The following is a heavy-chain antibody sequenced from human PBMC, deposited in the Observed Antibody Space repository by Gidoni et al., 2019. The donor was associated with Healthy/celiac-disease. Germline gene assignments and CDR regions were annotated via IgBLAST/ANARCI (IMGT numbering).Heavy chain of an antibody. D-gene: IGHD1-26*01. J-gene: IGHJ4*02. CDR2: INHSGST. CDR1: GGSFSGYY. V-gene: IGHV4-34*01. CDR3: AREGSSAPDYYFDY. Sequence: QVQLQQWGAGLLKPSETLSLTCAVYGGSFSGYYWSWIRKPPGKGLEWIGGINHSGSTNYNPSLKRRVTISVDTSKNQFSLKLSSVTAADTAVYYCAREGSSAPDYYFDYWGQGTLVTVSS.